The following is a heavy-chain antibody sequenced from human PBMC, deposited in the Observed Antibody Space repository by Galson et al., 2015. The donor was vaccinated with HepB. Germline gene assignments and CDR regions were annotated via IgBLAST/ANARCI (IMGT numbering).Heavy chain of an antibody. V-gene: IGHV1-3*01. Sequence: SVKVSCKASGYTFTSYAMHWVRQPPGQRLEWMGWINAGKGNTKYSQKFQGRVTITRDTSASTAYMELSSLRSEDTAVYYCARDRGYSSGWYGGDAFDIWGQGTMVTVSS. CDR2: INAGKGNT. CDR3: ARDRGYSSGWYGGDAFDI. J-gene: IGHJ3*02. CDR1: GYTFTSYA. D-gene: IGHD6-19*01.